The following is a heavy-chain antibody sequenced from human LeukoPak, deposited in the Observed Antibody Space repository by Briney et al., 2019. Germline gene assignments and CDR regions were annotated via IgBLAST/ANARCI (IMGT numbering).Heavy chain of an antibody. V-gene: IGHV3-23*01. CDR2: IRPSGDIT. CDR1: GFIFSSHG. D-gene: IGHD1-26*01. J-gene: IGHJ4*02. CDR3: ARLKYSGSYPADY. Sequence: PGGSLILSCAASGFIFSSHGMNWVRQAPGKGLEWVSGIRPSGDITYYADSVKGRFTISRDNSKNTVYLQLDSLRFEDAAVYYCARLKYSGSYPADYWGQGTLVTVSS.